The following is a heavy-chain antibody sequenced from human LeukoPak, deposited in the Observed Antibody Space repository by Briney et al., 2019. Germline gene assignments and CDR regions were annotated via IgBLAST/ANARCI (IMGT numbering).Heavy chain of an antibody. CDR1: GFTFDDYG. J-gene: IGHJ6*03. CDR3: ARANYDGGIAVAGTSSISHYYYYMDV. CDR2: INWNGGST. D-gene: IGHD6-19*01. Sequence: TGGSLRLSCAASGFTFDDYGMSWVRQAPGKGREWVSGINWNGGSTGYADSVKRRFTISRDNAKNSLYLQMNSLRAEDTALYYCARANYDGGIAVAGTSSISHYYYYMDVWGKGTTVTVSS. V-gene: IGHV3-20*04.